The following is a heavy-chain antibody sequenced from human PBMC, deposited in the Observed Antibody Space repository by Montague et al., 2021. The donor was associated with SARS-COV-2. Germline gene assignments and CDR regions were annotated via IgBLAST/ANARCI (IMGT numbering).Heavy chain of an antibody. CDR1: GGSIRSSSFY. D-gene: IGHD4-17*01. CDR2: ISSSGYT. Sequence: SETLSLTCTVSGGSIRSSSFYWGWIRQPPGKGLEWIGSISSSGYTYYNPSLKSRVTIFVDTSKNQFSLKLSFATAADTAVYYCARDYDDYLDFWGQGNLVTVSS. J-gene: IGHJ4*02. V-gene: IGHV4-39*01. CDR3: ARDYDDYLDF.